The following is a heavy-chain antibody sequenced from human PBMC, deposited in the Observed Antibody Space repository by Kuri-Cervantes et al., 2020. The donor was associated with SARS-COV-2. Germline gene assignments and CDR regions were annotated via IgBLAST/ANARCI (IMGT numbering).Heavy chain of an antibody. D-gene: IGHD2-2*01. CDR1: GFTFSSYW. CDR2: VMQDGRDK. CDR3: ARYCTSISCESAIDF. J-gene: IGHJ4*02. V-gene: IGHV3-7*03. Sequence: GGSLRLSCAASGFTFSSYWMTWVRQAPGKGLDWVANVMQDGRDKYYGDSVKGRFTISRDNTKNSLYLQMDSLTAEDTAVYYCARYCTSISCESAIDFWGQGTLVTVSS.